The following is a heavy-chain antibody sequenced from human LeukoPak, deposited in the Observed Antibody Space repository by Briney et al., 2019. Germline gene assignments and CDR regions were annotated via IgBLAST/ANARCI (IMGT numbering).Heavy chain of an antibody. D-gene: IGHD3-22*01. CDR1: GFTFSSYG. Sequence: GGSLRLSCAASGFTFSSYGMHWVRQAPGKGLEWVSTISTNGDGTHYADSVKGRFTVSRDNSKDTLYLQMDSLRAEDTAIYYCAKDYDSSHYYTGPWGQGTLVTVSS. J-gene: IGHJ5*02. CDR3: AKDYDSSHYYTGP. V-gene: IGHV3-23*01. CDR2: ISTNGDGT.